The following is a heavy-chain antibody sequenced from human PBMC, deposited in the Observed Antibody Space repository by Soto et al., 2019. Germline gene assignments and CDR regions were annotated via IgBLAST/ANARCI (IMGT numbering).Heavy chain of an antibody. D-gene: IGHD4-17*01. CDR3: ARDVIGIFGGDYGPIAGFDS. CDR1: GFSFSSYT. J-gene: IGHJ3*02. Sequence: EVQLVESGGGLVQPGGSLRLSCAASGFSFSSYTMNWVRQAPGKGLQWVSYISSSSTTIYYAASVKGRFTISRDNAKSSVYLQMNSLRDEDTAVYVSARDVIGIFGGDYGPIAGFDSWGQGPMVTVSS. CDR2: ISSSSTTI. V-gene: IGHV3-48*02.